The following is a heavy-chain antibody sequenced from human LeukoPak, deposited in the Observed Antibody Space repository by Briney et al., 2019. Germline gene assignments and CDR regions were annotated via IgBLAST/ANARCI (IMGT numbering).Heavy chain of an antibody. V-gene: IGHV3-15*01. CDR2: IRSKTSGGTT. D-gene: IGHD5-18*01. CDR3: AKSGYSEGEDY. J-gene: IGHJ4*02. CDR1: GFTFSDAW. Sequence: GGSLRLSCTASGFTFSDAWVTWVRQAPGKGLEWVGRIRSKTSGGTTDYAAPVNGRFTISRDDSKNTIFLQMNSLRAEDTAVYYCAKSGYSEGEDYWGQGTLVTVSS.